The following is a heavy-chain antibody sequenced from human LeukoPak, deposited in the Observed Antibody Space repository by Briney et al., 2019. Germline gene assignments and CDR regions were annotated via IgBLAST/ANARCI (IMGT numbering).Heavy chain of an antibody. CDR1: GYTFTSYG. CDR2: ISPYNGNT. J-gene: IGHJ3*02. CDR3: ARDSIVATILGAFDI. V-gene: IGHV1-18*01. Sequence: ASVKVSCKASGYTFTSYGISWVRQAPGQGLEWMGWISPYNGNTNYAQKLQGRVTMTTDTSTSTAYMELRSLRSDDTAVYYCARDSIVATILGAFDIWGQGTMVTVSS. D-gene: IGHD5-12*01.